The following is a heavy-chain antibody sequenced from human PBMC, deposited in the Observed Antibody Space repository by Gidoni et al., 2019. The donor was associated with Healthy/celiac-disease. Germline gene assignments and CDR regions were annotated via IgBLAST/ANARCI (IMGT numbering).Heavy chain of an antibody. D-gene: IGHD6-13*01. Sequence: EVQLVESGGGLVKPGGSLRLSCAASGFTFSNAWMSWVRQAPGKGLEWVGRIKSKTDGGTTDYAAPVKGRFTISRDDSKNTLYLQMNSLKTEDTAVYYCTTSHSSSWYYFDYWGQGTLVTVSS. CDR3: TTSHSSSWYYFDY. J-gene: IGHJ4*02. V-gene: IGHV3-15*01. CDR1: GFTFSNAW. CDR2: IKSKTDGGTT.